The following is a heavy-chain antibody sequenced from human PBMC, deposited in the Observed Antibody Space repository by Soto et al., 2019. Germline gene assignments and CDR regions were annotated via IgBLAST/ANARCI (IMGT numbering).Heavy chain of an antibody. CDR1: GFTFSSYA. D-gene: IGHD3-22*01. Sequence: EVQLLESGGGLVQPGGSLRLSCAASGFTFSSYAMSWVRQAPGKGLEWVSAISGSGGSTYYADSVKGRFTISRDNSKNTLYLQLNSLRAQDTAVYYCAKDGHYYDSSGYYYPYYGMDVWGQGTTVTVSS. V-gene: IGHV3-23*01. CDR3: AKDGHYYDSSGYYYPYYGMDV. CDR2: ISGSGGST. J-gene: IGHJ6*02.